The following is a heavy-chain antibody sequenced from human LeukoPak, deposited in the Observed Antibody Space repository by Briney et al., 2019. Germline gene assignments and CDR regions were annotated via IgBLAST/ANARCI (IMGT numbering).Heavy chain of an antibody. Sequence: GASVKVSCKASGYTFTSYGISWVRQAPGQGLEWMGWISAYNGNTNYAQKLQGRVTMTTDTSTSTAYTELRSLRSDDTAVYYCARGYYDSSGYYYYYYYMDVWGKGTTVTVSS. CDR1: GYTFTSYG. J-gene: IGHJ6*03. D-gene: IGHD3-22*01. CDR2: ISAYNGNT. V-gene: IGHV1-18*01. CDR3: ARGYYDSSGYYYYYYYMDV.